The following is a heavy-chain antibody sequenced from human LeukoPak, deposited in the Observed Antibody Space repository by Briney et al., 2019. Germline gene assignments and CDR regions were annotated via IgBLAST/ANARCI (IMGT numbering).Heavy chain of an antibody. CDR1: GYTFTGYY. V-gene: IGHV1-69*13. J-gene: IGHJ6*02. D-gene: IGHD3/OR15-3a*01. CDR3: ARDWTPYGMDV. CDR2: IIPIFGTA. Sequence: GASVKVSCKASGYTFTGYYMHWVRQAPGQGLEWMGGIIPIFGTANYAQKFQGRVTITADESTSTAYMELSSLRSEDTAVYYCARDWTPYGMDVWGQGTTVTVSS.